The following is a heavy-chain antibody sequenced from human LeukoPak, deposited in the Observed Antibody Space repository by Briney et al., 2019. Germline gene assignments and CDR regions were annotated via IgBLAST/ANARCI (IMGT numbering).Heavy chain of an antibody. Sequence: SVKVSCKASGGTFTSYTISWVRHAPGQGLEWMGRIIPILGIANYAQKFQGRVTITADKSTSTAYMELSSLRSEDTAVYYCAKYYYDSSGYGYVWWYFDLWGRGTLVTVSS. CDR2: IIPILGIA. J-gene: IGHJ2*01. CDR1: GGTFTSYT. CDR3: AKYYYDSSGYGYVWWYFDL. D-gene: IGHD3-22*01. V-gene: IGHV1-69*02.